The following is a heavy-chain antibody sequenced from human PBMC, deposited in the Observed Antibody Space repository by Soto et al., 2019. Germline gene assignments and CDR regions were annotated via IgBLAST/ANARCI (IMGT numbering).Heavy chain of an antibody. CDR3: ARFSIFGVDDAFDI. D-gene: IGHD3-3*01. CDR1: GFTFSSYI. Sequence: PGGSLRLSCAASGFTFSSYIMNWVRQAPGKGLEWVSYISSSSSTIYYADSVKGRFTISRDNAKNSLYLQMNSLRAEDTAVYYCARFSIFGVDDAFDIWGQGTMVTVSS. CDR2: ISSSSSTI. J-gene: IGHJ3*02. V-gene: IGHV3-48*01.